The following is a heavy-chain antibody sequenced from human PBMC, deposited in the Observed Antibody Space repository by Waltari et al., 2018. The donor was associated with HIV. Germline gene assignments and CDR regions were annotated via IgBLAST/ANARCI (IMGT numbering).Heavy chain of an antibody. J-gene: IGHJ6*02. CDR2: IKQDASER. D-gene: IGHD4-17*01. CDR1: GFPFGSSW. Sequence: EVQLVESGGRLVQPGGSLTLSCTASGFPFGSSWMTWFRQPPGKGLEWVASIKQDASERYYVGSVRGRFIISRDNAENSLFLQMNSLRAEDTAIYYCAIDSYGGYYYGVDVWGQGTTVTVSS. CDR3: AIDSYGGYYYGVDV. V-gene: IGHV3-7*01.